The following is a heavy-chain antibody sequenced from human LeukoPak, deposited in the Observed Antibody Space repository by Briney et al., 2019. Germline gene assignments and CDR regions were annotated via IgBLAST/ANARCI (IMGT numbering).Heavy chain of an antibody. D-gene: IGHD3-3*01. Sequence: ASVKVSCKASGYTFTSYGISWVRQAPGQGLERMGWISAYNGNTNYAQKLQGRVTMTTDTSTSTAYMELRSLRSDDTAVYYCARDVPGYDFWRGNWFDPWGQGTLVTVSS. CDR2: ISAYNGNT. J-gene: IGHJ5*02. CDR1: GYTFTSYG. V-gene: IGHV1-18*01. CDR3: ARDVPGYDFWRGNWFDP.